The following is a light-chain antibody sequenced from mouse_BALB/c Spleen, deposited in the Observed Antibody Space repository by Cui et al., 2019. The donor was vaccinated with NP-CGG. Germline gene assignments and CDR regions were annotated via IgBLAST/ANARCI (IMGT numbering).Light chain of an antibody. CDR3: ALWYSNHWV. V-gene: IGLV1*01. Sequence: QAVVTQESALTTSPGETVTLTCRSSTGAVTTSNYANWVQEKPDHLFTGLIGGTQHRAPGVPARFSGSLIGDKAALTITGAQTEDEAIYFCALWYSNHWVFGGGTKLTVL. CDR2: GTQ. J-gene: IGLJ1*01. CDR1: TGAVTTSNY.